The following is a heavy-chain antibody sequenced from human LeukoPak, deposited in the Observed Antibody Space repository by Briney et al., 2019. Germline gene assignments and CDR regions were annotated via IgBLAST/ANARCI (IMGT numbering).Heavy chain of an antibody. CDR3: ARDRRDYDYVWGSYRDAFDI. CDR1: GGSISSSSYY. CDR2: IYHSGST. Sequence: SETLSLTCTVSGGSISSSSYYWGWIRQPPGKGLEWIGSIYHSGSTYYNPSLKSRVTMSVDTSKNQFSLKLSSVTAADTAVYYCARDRRDYDYVWGSYRDAFDIWGQGTMVTVSS. J-gene: IGHJ3*02. D-gene: IGHD3-16*02. V-gene: IGHV4-39*07.